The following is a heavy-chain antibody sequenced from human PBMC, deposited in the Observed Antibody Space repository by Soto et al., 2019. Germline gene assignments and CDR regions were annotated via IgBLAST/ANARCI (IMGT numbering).Heavy chain of an antibody. V-gene: IGHV3-74*01. Sequence: EVQLVESGGGLVQPGGSLRLSCAASGFTFSSYWVHWVRQAPGKGLVWVSRIKSDGDSTNYADSVKGRITISRDNAKNTLYLQRNGLRAEVTAVYYCAIAGVTTTSRNGFDVWGQRTMVTVSS. D-gene: IGHD4-4*01. CDR2: IKSDGDST. CDR3: AIAGVTTTSRNGFDV. CDR1: GFTFSSYW. J-gene: IGHJ3*01.